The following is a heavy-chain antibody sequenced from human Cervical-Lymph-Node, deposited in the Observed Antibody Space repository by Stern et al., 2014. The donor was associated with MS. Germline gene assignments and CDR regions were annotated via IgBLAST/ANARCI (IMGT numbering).Heavy chain of an antibody. D-gene: IGHD6-13*01. J-gene: IGHJ3*02. CDR3: ARGRRGYDAFDI. CDR1: GYTFNTSG. CDR2: ISGYHCYT. V-gene: IGHV1-18*01. Sequence: QVQLVQSGAEVKKPGASVKVSCKASGYTFNTSGISWVRQAPGQGLEWMGWISGYHCYTNFAQTIQVRVTLTPSASTSTADMELRSLRSDDTAVYYCARGRRGYDAFDIWGQGTMVTVSS.